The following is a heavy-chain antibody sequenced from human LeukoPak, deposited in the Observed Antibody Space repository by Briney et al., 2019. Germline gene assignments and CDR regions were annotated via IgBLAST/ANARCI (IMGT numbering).Heavy chain of an antibody. V-gene: IGHV1-69*05. CDR3: GRKAGDCGGGICYSIDY. CDR2: IIPIFGTA. J-gene: IGHJ4*02. D-gene: IGHD2-15*01. CDR1: GGTFSNYA. Sequence: SVKVSCKASGGTFSNYAISWVRQAPGQGLEWMGRIIPIFGTANYAQKFQGRVTITTDESTSTAYMEVSSLRSEDTAVYYCGRKAGDCGGGICYSIDYWGQGTLVTVSS.